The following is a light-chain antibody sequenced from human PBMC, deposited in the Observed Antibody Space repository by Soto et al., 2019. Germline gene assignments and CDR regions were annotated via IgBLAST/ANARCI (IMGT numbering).Light chain of an antibody. CDR2: EVS. CDR3: SSYTSGTTWV. V-gene: IGLV2-14*01. CDR1: SSDVGGYNY. J-gene: IGLJ3*02. Sequence: QSALTQPASVSGSPGQSITISCTGTSSDVGGYNYVSWYQQHPGKVPKLMIYEVSNRPSGVSNRFSGSKSGNTASLTISGLQAEDEDDYYCSSYTSGTTWVFGGGTKLTVL.